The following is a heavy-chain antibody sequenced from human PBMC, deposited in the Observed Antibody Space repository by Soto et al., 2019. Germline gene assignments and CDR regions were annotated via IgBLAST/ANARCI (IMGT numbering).Heavy chain of an antibody. CDR1: GYTFNTYG. V-gene: IGHV1-18*01. J-gene: IGHJ4*02. D-gene: IGHD2-21*02. CDR2: INTDSGNP. Sequence: ASVKVSCKASGYTFNTYGINWVRQAPGQGLEWMGWINTDSGNPSYAQKFQGRVSMTRDTSSGTAYMEMRSLTSDDTAVYYCRRKKCIGDCYLFDYWGQGTLVTVSS. CDR3: RRKKCIGDCYLFDY.